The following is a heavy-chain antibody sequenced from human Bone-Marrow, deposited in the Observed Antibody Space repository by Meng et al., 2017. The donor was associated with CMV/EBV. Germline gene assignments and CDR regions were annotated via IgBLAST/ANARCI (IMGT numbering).Heavy chain of an antibody. J-gene: IGHJ4*02. CDR2: INHRGST. D-gene: IGHD1-26*01. V-gene: IGHV4-34*01. CDR1: GGSFSGYD. CDR3: ARVNRARGSYYFDY. Sequence: AVYGGSFSGYDWTWIRQSPGKGLEWIGEINHRGSTNYNPSLKSRLTISLDTSKNQFSLKLKSVTAADTAVYYCARVNRARGSYYFDYWGQGTLVTVSS.